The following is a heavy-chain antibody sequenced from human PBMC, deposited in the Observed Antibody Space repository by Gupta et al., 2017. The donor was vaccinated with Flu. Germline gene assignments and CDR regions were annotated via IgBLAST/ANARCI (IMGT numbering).Heavy chain of an antibody. J-gene: IGHJ4*02. CDR2: LSYDGSNK. CDR3: ARADSGYPKTGIVDY. D-gene: IGHD5-12*01. Sequence: QVQRVESGGGVVQPGRSLRLSCAAAGWICSSYALHWVRQAPGKGLEWVAVLSYDGSNKYYADSVQGRFTISRDNSKNTLYLQMNSLRVEDTAAYYCARADSGYPKTGIVDYWGQGTLVTVSS. V-gene: IGHV3-30-3*01. CDR1: GWICSSYA.